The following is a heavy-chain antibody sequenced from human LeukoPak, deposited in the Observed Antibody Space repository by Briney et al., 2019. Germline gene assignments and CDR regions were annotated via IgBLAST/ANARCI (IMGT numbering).Heavy chain of an antibody. CDR3: AREFNTVGNFDY. D-gene: IGHD3-10*01. CDR1: GFTFSRFS. V-gene: IGHV3-21*01. Sequence: PGGSLRPSCATSGFTFSRFSMRWVRQAPGKGLEWVASIYVTGGYINYADSVKGRVTISRDNAKNSVYLQMNSLRAEDTAVYYCAREFNTVGNFDYWGQGTLVTVSS. CDR2: IYVTGGYI. J-gene: IGHJ4*02.